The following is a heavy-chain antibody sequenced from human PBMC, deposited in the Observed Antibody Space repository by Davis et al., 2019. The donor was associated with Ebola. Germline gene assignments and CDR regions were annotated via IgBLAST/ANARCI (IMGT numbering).Heavy chain of an antibody. D-gene: IGHD5-18*01. V-gene: IGHV2-5*08. CDR1: GGSISSYYW. J-gene: IGHJ4*02. CDR2: IYWDDDK. Sequence: TLSLTCTVSGGSISSYYWSWIRQPPGKAPEWLGVIYWDDDKRYNPSLRSRLTITKDTSAKQVVLTMTNVDPEDTATYFCAHRGRTQLWSFFDYWGQGILVTVSS. CDR3: AHRGRTQLWSFFDY.